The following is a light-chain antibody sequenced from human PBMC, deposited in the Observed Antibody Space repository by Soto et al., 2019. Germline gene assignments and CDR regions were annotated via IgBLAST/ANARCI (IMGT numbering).Light chain of an antibody. CDR1: QSVRSNY. CDR3: QQHGSAPQT. V-gene: IGKV3D-20*01. J-gene: IGKJ2*01. Sequence: EIVLTQSPATLSLSPGERATLSCGASQSVRSNYLAWYQQRPDLATRLLIYDASYTPTGIPARFSGSGSGTDFTLTINRLEPEDFAVYYCQQHGSAPQTFGQGTKLEIK. CDR2: DAS.